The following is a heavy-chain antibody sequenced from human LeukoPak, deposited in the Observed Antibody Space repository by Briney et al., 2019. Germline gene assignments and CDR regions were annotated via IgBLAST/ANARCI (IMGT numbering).Heavy chain of an antibody. Sequence: SVNVSCKASGCTFSSYAISWVRQAPGQGLEWMGGIIPIFGTANYAQKFRGRVTITADKSTRTTYMELSSLRSEDTAVYYCAREFKVVSENNFDYRGQGTLVTVSS. CDR1: GCTFSSYA. V-gene: IGHV1-69*06. J-gene: IGHJ4*02. CDR2: IIPIFGTA. D-gene: IGHD2-15*01. CDR3: AREFKVVSENNFDY.